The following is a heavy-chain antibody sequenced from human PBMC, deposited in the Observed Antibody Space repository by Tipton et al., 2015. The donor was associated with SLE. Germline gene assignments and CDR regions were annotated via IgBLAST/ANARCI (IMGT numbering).Heavy chain of an antibody. CDR1: GVSTSSGGYF. V-gene: IGHV4-31*03. J-gene: IGHJ4*02. D-gene: IGHD1-26*01. CDR3: ARGGGSYYDY. Sequence: TLSPTCTVSGVSTSSGGYFWDWIRHYPGKGLEWIGSIHHSGTTHYNPSLKSRVTLAVDTSKNQFSLKLSVVTAADTAVYYCARGGGSYYDYWGQGTLVTVSS. CDR2: IHHSGTT.